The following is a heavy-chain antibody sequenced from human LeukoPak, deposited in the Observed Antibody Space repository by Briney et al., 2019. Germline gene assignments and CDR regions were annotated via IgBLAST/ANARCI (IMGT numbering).Heavy chain of an antibody. J-gene: IGHJ6*02. CDR1: GYTFTSYA. V-gene: IGHV1-3*01. D-gene: IGHD2-2*02. CDR2: INAGNGNT. Sequence: ASVKVSCKASGYTFTSYAMHWVRQAPGQRLEWMGWINAGNGNTKYSQKFQGRVTITRDTSASTAYMELSSLRSEDTAVYYCARGREYCSSTSCYRVYYYGMDVWGQGTTVIVSS. CDR3: ARGREYCSSTSCYRVYYYGMDV.